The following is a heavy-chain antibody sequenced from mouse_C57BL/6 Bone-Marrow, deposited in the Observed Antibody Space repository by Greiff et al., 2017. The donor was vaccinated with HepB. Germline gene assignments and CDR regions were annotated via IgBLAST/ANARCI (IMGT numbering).Heavy chain of an antibody. D-gene: IGHD1-1*01. CDR3: TKGLTTVVANYYAMDY. J-gene: IGHJ4*01. CDR2: IYPGNSDT. Sequence: VQLKESGTVLARPGASVKMSCKTSGYTFTSYWMHWVKQRPGQGLEWIGAIYPGNSDTSYNQKFKGKAKLTAVTSASTAYIELSSLTNEDSAVYYCTKGLTTVVANYYAMDYWGQGTSVTVSS. V-gene: IGHV1-5*01. CDR1: GYTFTSYW.